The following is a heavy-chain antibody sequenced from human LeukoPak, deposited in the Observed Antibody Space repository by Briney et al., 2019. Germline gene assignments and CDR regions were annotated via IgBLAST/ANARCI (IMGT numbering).Heavy chain of an antibody. V-gene: IGHV3-30*02. CDR2: IRYDENDK. Sequence: GGSLRLSCAASGFSFSSYGMHWVRQAPGKGLEWVAFIRYDENDKYYADSVKGRFTISRDNSKNTLYLQMNTLRPEDTAVYYCAKGYSSGYNNSFDYWGQGTLVTVSS. CDR3: AKGYSSGYNNSFDY. CDR1: GFSFSSYG. D-gene: IGHD6-19*01. J-gene: IGHJ4*02.